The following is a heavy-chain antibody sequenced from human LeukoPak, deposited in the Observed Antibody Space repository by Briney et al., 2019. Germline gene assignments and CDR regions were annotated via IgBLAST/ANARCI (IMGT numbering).Heavy chain of an antibody. Sequence: PGGSLRLSCAASGFTVSSNYMSWVRQAPGKGLEWVSVIYSGGSTYYADSVKGRLIISRDNSKNTLYLQMNSLRAEDTAIYYCARQLRYTRDAMDVWGQGTTVTVSS. CDR1: GFTVSSNY. D-gene: IGHD3-9*01. CDR3: ARQLRYTRDAMDV. J-gene: IGHJ6*02. V-gene: IGHV3-53*01. CDR2: IYSGGST.